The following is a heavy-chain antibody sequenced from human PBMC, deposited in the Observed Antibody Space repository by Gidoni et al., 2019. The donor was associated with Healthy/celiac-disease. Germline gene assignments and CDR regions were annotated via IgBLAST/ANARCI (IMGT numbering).Heavy chain of an antibody. D-gene: IGHD3-22*01. CDR1: SSGGYY. CDR3: ARGRTYYYDSSGYYSDAFDI. V-gene: IGHV4-31*02. Sequence: SSGGYYWSWIRQHPGKGLEWIGYIYYSGSTYYNPSLKSRVTISVDTSKNQFSLKLSSVTAADTAVYYCARGRTYYYDSSGYYSDAFDIWGQGTMVTVSS. J-gene: IGHJ3*02. CDR2: IYYSGST.